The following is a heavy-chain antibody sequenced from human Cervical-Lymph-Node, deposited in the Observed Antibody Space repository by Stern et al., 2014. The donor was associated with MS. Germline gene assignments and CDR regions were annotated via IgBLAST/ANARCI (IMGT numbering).Heavy chain of an antibody. V-gene: IGHV1-24*01. Sequence: VQLVESGAGVKKPGASVKVSCKVSGSTLTDFFMHWGRQPPGKGLEWMGGFDPEDGETIYAQKFQGRVTMTEDTSTDTAYMELSSLRSDDTSVYYCATDYNYWGQGTLVTVSS. CDR2: FDPEDGET. J-gene: IGHJ4*02. CDR1: GSTLTDFF. D-gene: IGHD3-10*01. CDR3: ATDYNY.